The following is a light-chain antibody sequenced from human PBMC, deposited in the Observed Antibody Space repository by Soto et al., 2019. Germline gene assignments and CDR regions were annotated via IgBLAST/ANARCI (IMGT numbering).Light chain of an antibody. J-gene: IGKJ4*01. CDR3: QQYGSSVLT. CDR1: QSVSNSY. V-gene: IGKV3-20*01. CDR2: DAS. Sequence: EIVLTQSPGTVSLSPGERATLSCRASQSVSNSYLAWYQQKPGQAPRLLIYDASSRATGIPDRISGSGSGTDFTLTISRLEPEDFAVYYCQQYGSSVLTFGGGTKVEIK.